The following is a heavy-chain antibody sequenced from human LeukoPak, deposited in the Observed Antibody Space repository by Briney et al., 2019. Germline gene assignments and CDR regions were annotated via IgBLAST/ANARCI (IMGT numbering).Heavy chain of an antibody. D-gene: IGHD5-18*01. CDR1: GFTFSDSG. Sequence: GGSLRLSCAASGFTFSDSGMHWVRQAPGKGLEWVAFIRFDGSNKYHADSVKGRFTISRDNSKNTLYLQMSSLRPEDTAVYYCAKGYSYGSAYWGQGTLVTVSS. J-gene: IGHJ4*02. CDR3: AKGYSYGSAY. CDR2: IRFDGSNK. V-gene: IGHV3-30*02.